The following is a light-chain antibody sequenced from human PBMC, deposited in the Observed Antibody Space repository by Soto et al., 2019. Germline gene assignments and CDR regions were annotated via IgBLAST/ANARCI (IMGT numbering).Light chain of an antibody. CDR3: QSYDSSLTLYV. CDR1: SSNIGAGYD. Sequence: QSVLTQPPSVSGAPGQRVTISCNGSSSNIGAGYDVHWYQQFPGTAPKLLIYGNSNRPSGVPDRFSGSKSGTSVSLAITELQAEDEADYYCQSYDSSLTLYVFVTGTKVTVL. J-gene: IGLJ1*01. CDR2: GNS. V-gene: IGLV1-40*01.